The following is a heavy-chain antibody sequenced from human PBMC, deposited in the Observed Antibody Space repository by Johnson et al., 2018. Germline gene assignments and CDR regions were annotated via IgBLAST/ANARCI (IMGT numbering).Heavy chain of an antibody. V-gene: IGHV3-30*18. CDR2: ISYDGSNK. D-gene: IGHD2-15*01. J-gene: IGHJ3*02. Sequence: QVQLVESGGGVVQPGRSXRLSCAASGFTFSSYGMHWVRQAPGKGLAWVAVISYDGSNKYYAASVKGRFTISRDNSKNTLYLQMNSLRAEETAVYYCAKDWGYCSGGSCYAAFDIWGQGTMVTVSS. CDR3: AKDWGYCSGGSCYAAFDI. CDR1: GFTFSSYG.